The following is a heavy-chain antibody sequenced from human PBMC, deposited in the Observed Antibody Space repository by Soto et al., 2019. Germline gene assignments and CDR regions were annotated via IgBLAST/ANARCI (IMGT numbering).Heavy chain of an antibody. Sequence: QITLKESGPTLVKPTQTLTLTCTFSGFSLSTSGVGVGWIRQPPGKALEWLAVIYWDDDKGYSPSLKNRLTITKDTSKNQVVLTMTNMDPVDTAIYYCAHTVGLVVVTSEDEYFQHWGQGTQVTVSS. D-gene: IGHD2-15*01. J-gene: IGHJ1*01. V-gene: IGHV2-5*02. CDR2: IYWDDDK. CDR3: AHTVGLVVVTSEDEYFQH. CDR1: GFSLSTSGVG.